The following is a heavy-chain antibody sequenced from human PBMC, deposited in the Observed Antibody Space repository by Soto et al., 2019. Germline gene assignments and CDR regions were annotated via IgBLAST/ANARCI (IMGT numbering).Heavy chain of an antibody. CDR2: ISGSGGNT. J-gene: IGHJ4*02. CDR1: GFTFSTYA. CDR3: AKEGPITHYYFDP. D-gene: IGHD1-20*01. V-gene: IGHV3-23*01. Sequence: PGGSLRLSCAASGFTFSTYAMSWVRQAPGKGLEWVSAISGSGGNTNYADSVKGRFTISRDNSKNTVYLQMNSLRAEDTAVYYCAKEGPITHYYFDPWGQGTLVTVSS.